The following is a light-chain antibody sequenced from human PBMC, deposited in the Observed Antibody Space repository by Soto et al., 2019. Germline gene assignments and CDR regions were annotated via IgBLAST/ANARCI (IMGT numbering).Light chain of an antibody. CDR1: QSVIYSSNNKNY. V-gene: IGKV4-1*01. CDR2: WAS. Sequence: DIVMTQSPDSLAVSLGERATINCKSSQSVIYSSNNKNYLAWYQQKPGQPPKLLIYWASTRESGVPDRFSGSGSGTDFTLTISSLQAEDVAVYYCQRYYSTPQTFGQGTKVDIK. CDR3: QRYYSTPQT. J-gene: IGKJ1*01.